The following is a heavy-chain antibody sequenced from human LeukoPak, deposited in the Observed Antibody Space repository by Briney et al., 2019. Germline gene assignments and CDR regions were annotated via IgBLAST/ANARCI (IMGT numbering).Heavy chain of an antibody. CDR1: GGSVSNYY. D-gene: IGHD3-10*01. CDR2: VYYTGST. J-gene: IGHJ4*02. Sequence: PSETLSLTCSVSGGSVSNYYWSWIRQPPGKGLEWIGYVYYTGSTNYNPSLKSRVTISVDTSKNQFSLKLSSVTAADTAVYYCARGYLWFGGDSGQGSLVTVSS. V-gene: IGHV4-59*02. CDR3: ARGYLWFGGD.